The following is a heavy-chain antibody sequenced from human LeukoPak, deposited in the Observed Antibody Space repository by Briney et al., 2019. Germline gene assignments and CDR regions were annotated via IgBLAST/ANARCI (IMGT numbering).Heavy chain of an antibody. CDR2: ISGYNGDT. D-gene: IGHD2-21*01. CDR3: ARVGMGIGWYLEL. J-gene: IGHJ2*01. V-gene: IGHV1-18*04. CDR1: GYTFTGYY. Sequence: ASVKVSCKASGYTFTGYYMHWVRQAPGQGLEWMGWISGYNGDTRYEQNFQGRVTLTIDTSTATAYMELRSLRSDDTAVYYCARVGMGIGWYLELWGRGTLVTVSS.